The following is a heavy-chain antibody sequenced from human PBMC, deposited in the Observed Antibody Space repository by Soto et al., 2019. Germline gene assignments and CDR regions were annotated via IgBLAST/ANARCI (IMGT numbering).Heavy chain of an antibody. J-gene: IGHJ4*02. V-gene: IGHV3-7*01. CDR1: GFTFSSNW. CDR3: TRERSGRAFDF. Sequence: EVQLVDSGGGLVQPGGSLRLSCAASGFTFSSNWMDWVRQSPGTGLEWVASIKQDGSDTYYVDSVKGRFTISKDNAKNSLYLQMNSLRVEDTAVYYCTRERSGRAFDFWGQGTLVTVSS. CDR2: IKQDGSDT.